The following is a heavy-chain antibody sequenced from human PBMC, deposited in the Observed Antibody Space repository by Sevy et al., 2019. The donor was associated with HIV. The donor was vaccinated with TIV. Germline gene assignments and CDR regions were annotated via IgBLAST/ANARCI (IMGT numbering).Heavy chain of an antibody. J-gene: IGHJ4*02. Sequence: GGSLRLSCAASGFTFSTYAMHWVRQTPGKGLEWVAVISYDGSRKYYAASVKGRFTISRDNSKNTLSLQMSSLRAEDTAVYYCARDAREDAVLADYWGQGTLVTVSS. CDR3: ARDAREDAVLADY. V-gene: IGHV3-30-3*01. CDR1: GFTFSTYA. D-gene: IGHD2-8*02. CDR2: ISYDGSRK.